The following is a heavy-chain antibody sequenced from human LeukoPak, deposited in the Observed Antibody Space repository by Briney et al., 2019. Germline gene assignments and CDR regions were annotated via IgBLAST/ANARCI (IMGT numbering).Heavy chain of an antibody. Sequence: ASVKVSCKASGYTFTSYYMHWVRQAPGQGLEWMGIINHSGGSTSYAQKFQGRVTMTRDASTSTVYMELSSLRSEDTAVYYCARKDCGGDCLDYWGQGTLVTVSS. J-gene: IGHJ4*02. CDR1: GYTFTSYY. D-gene: IGHD2-21*02. CDR2: INHSGGST. CDR3: ARKDCGGDCLDY. V-gene: IGHV1-46*01.